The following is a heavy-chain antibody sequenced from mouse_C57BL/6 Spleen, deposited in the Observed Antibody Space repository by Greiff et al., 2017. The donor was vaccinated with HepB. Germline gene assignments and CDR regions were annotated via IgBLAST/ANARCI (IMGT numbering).Heavy chain of an antibody. Sequence: VQLQQSGAELVMPGASVKLSCKASGYTFTSYWMHWVKQRPGQGLEWIGEIDPSDSYTNYNQKFKGKSKLTVEKSSSTAYLQLSSLTSEDSSVYYCARGGGIYWYFDVWGTRTTVTVSS. CDR2: IDPSDSYT. CDR1: GYTFTSYW. CDR3: ARGGGIYWYFDV. V-gene: IGHV1-69*01. D-gene: IGHD1-1*02. J-gene: IGHJ1*03.